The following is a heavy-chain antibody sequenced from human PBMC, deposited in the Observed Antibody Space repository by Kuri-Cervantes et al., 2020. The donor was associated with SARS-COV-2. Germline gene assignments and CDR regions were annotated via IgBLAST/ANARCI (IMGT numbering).Heavy chain of an antibody. J-gene: IGHJ4*02. Sequence: SETLSLTCAVYGGSFSGYYWSWIRQPPGKGLEWIGEINHSGSTNYNPSLKSRVTISVDTSKNQFSLKLSSVTAADTAVYCCARGPLYSSGWYGYWGQGTLVTVSS. CDR3: ARGPLYSSGWYGY. D-gene: IGHD6-19*01. CDR2: INHSGST. V-gene: IGHV4-34*01. CDR1: GGSFSGYY.